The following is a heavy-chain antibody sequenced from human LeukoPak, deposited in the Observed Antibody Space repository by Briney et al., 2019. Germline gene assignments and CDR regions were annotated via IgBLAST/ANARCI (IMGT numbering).Heavy chain of an antibody. CDR2: IYYSGST. CDR1: GGSISSGGYY. CDR3: ARDRYSSLSSYYMDV. Sequence: IPSQTLSLTCTVSGGSISSGGYYWSWIRQHPGKGLEWIGYIYYSGSTYYNPSLKSRVTISVDTSKNQFSLKLSSVTAADTAVYYRARDRYSSLSSYYMDVWGKGTTVTVSS. J-gene: IGHJ6*03. D-gene: IGHD6-6*01. V-gene: IGHV4-31*03.